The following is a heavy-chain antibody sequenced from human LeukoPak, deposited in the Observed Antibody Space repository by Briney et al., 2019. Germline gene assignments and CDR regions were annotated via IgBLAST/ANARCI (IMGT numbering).Heavy chain of an antibody. CDR1: GFTFSSYE. CDR2: ISSSGSTI. D-gene: IGHD3-16*01. J-gene: IGHJ6*03. CDR3: ARDYASEYMDV. Sequence: GGSLRLSCAASGFTFSSYEMNWVRQAPGKGLEWVSYISSSGSTIYYADSVKGRFTISRDNTQNSLFPQMDSLRVEDTAVYYCARDYASEYMDVWGKGTTVTVSS. V-gene: IGHV3-48*03.